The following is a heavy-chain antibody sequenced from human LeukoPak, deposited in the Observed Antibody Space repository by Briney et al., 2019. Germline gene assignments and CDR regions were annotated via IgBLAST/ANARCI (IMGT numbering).Heavy chain of an antibody. V-gene: IGHV3-7*04. Sequence: GRSLRLSCAASGFTFSRFWMSWVRQAPGKGLEWVANIKQDGSEKYYVDSVKGRFTISRDNAKNSLYLQMNSLRAEDTAVFYCARDGTYTDYDPDFDIWGQGTLVTVSS. CDR1: GFTFSRFW. CDR3: ARDGTYTDYDPDFDI. J-gene: IGHJ4*02. D-gene: IGHD5-12*01. CDR2: IKQDGSEK.